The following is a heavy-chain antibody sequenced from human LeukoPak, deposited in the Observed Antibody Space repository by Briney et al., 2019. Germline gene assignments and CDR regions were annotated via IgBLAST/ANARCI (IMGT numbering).Heavy chain of an antibody. CDR1: GFTFSSYA. J-gene: IGHJ5*02. V-gene: IGHV3-23*01. CDR3: AKDSGYDLIGWFDP. D-gene: IGHD5-12*01. CDR2: ISGSGGST. Sequence: GESLKISCAASGFTFSSYAMSWVRQAPGKGLEWVSAISGSGGSTYYADSVKGRFTISRDNSKNTLYLQMNSLRAEDTAVYYCAKDSGYDLIGWFDPWGQGTLVTVSS.